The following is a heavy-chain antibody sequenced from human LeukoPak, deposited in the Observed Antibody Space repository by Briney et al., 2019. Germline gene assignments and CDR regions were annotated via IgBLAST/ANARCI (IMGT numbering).Heavy chain of an antibody. CDR3: ARPRAYDTRDLDY. J-gene: IGHJ4*02. CDR1: GFTFSSYW. Sequence: GGSLRLSCAASGFTFSSYWMSWVRQAPGKGLEWVANIKQDGSEKYYVDSVKGRFTISRDNAKNSLYLQMNSLRAEDTAIYYCARPRAYDTRDLDYWGQGNLVTVSS. V-gene: IGHV3-7*01. CDR2: IKQDGSEK. D-gene: IGHD3-22*01.